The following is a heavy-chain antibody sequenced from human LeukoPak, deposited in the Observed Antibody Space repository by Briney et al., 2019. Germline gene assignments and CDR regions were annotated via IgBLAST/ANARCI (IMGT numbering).Heavy chain of an antibody. Sequence: GRSLRLSCAASGFTFSSYAMHWVRQAPGKGREWVAVISYDGSNKYYADSVKGRFTISRDNSKNTLYLQMNSLRAEDTAVYYCASLTGLGSGYLRGTDYWGQGTLVTVSS. CDR2: ISYDGSNK. CDR1: GFTFSSYA. D-gene: IGHD3-22*01. CDR3: ASLTGLGSGYLRGTDY. J-gene: IGHJ4*02. V-gene: IGHV3-30*04.